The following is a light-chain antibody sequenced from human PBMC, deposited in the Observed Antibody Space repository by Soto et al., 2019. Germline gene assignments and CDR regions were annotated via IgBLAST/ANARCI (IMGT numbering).Light chain of an antibody. CDR2: DAT. CDR1: QTVSSY. Sequence: EIVLTQSPATLSLSPGERATLSCRASQTVSSYLAWYQQKPGQAPRLLIYDATNRATGIPARFSGSGSGTDFTLTISSLEPEDVAVYYCQQRYNWPAYTFGQGTKLEIK. J-gene: IGKJ2*01. V-gene: IGKV3-11*01. CDR3: QQRYNWPAYT.